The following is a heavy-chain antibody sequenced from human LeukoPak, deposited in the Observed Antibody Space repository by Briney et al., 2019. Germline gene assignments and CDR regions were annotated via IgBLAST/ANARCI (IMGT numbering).Heavy chain of an antibody. Sequence: GGSLRLSCAASGFTFSSYSMNWVRQAPGKGLEWVSSISSSSSYIYYADSVKGRFTISRDNAKNSLYLQMNSLRVEDTAVYCCVRYCSSVSCPNNNWGQGTLVTVS. D-gene: IGHD2-2*01. J-gene: IGHJ4*02. CDR1: GFTFSSYS. CDR2: ISSSSSYI. CDR3: VRYCSSVSCPNNN. V-gene: IGHV3-21*01.